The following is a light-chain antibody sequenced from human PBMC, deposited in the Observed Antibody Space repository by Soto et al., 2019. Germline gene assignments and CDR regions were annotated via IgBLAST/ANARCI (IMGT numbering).Light chain of an antibody. CDR2: DAS. CDR1: QSVSSY. CDR3: QQYHIWPLWT. Sequence: ENVLSQSLATLSLSKEERATLSCRASQSVSSYLAWYQQKPGQAPMLLIYDASNRATGIPARFSGSGSGTEFTLTISSLQSEDFAVYYCQQYHIWPLWTYGQVSKVDIK. J-gene: IGKJ1*01. V-gene: IGKV3-15*01.